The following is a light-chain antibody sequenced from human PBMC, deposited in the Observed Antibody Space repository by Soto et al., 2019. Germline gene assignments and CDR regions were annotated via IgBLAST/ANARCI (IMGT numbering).Light chain of an antibody. CDR1: SSDVGGHNY. V-gene: IGLV2-8*01. CDR2: EVS. CDR3: SSYGGSNNLFV. Sequence: QSLLAQPPSASGSPGQSVTISCTGTSSDVGGHNYVSWYQQHPGKAPKVMIYEVSKRPSGVPDRFSGSKSGNTASLTVSGLQAEDEADYYCSSYGGSNNLFVFGTGTKV. J-gene: IGLJ1*01.